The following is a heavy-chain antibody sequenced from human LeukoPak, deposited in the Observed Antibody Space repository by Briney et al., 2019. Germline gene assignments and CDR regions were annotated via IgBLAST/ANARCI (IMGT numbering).Heavy chain of an antibody. Sequence: GGSLRLSCAASGFTFSSNWMHWVRQAPGKGLEWVAVIWYDGSNKYYAGSVKGRFTISRDNSKNTLYLQMNSLRAEDTAVYYCARPRWPRDYYYGMDVWGQGTTVTVSS. J-gene: IGHJ6*02. CDR1: GFTFSSNW. D-gene: IGHD4-23*01. V-gene: IGHV3-33*01. CDR3: ARPRWPRDYYYGMDV. CDR2: IWYDGSNK.